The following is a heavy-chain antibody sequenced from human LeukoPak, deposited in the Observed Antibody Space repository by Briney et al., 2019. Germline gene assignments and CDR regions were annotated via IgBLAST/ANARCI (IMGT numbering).Heavy chain of an antibody. D-gene: IGHD1-26*01. Sequence: PGGSLRLSCIASGFSLSAYTMNWVRQAPGKGLEWVSYISSTSSAVSYADSVKGRFTISRDNGKNSLYLQMNSLRAEDTAVYYCAKDLSSWTMTLLGDYWGQGTLVTVSS. CDR1: GFSLSAYT. J-gene: IGHJ4*02. CDR2: ISSTSSAV. CDR3: AKDLSSWTMTLLGDY. V-gene: IGHV3-48*04.